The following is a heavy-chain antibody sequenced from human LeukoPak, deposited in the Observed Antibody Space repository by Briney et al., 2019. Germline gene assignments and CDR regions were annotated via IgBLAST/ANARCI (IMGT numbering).Heavy chain of an antibody. V-gene: IGHV1-18*01. J-gene: IGHJ5*02. CDR1: GYTFSRFG. D-gene: IGHD2-8*01. CDR2: ISGYDGNT. CDR3: ARESSNGWFDP. Sequence: GASVNDSFKASGYTFSRFGISWVRQAPGQGLEWMGWISGYDGNTNYPQRLQGRVTMTTDTSTSTAYMELRNLRSDDTAVYYCARESSNGWFDPWGQGNLVTVSS.